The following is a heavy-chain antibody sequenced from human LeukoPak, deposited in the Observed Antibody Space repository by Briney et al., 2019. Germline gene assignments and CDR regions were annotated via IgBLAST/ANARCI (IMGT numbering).Heavy chain of an antibody. CDR1: GFTFRSYG. Sequence: GGSLRLSCAASGFTFRSYGMHWARQAPGKGLEWVAFIRYDGSDKYYADSVKGRFTISRDISKNTLYLQMNSLRAEDTAIYYCAKDRKDYWNYGNWLDPWGQGTLVTVSS. V-gene: IGHV3-30*02. CDR3: AKDRKDYWNYGNWLDP. D-gene: IGHD1-7*01. J-gene: IGHJ5*02. CDR2: IRYDGSDK.